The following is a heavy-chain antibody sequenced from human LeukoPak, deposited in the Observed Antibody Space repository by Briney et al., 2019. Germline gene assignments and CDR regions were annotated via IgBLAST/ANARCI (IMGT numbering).Heavy chain of an antibody. V-gene: IGHV1-2*02. CDR2: INPNSGGT. J-gene: IGHJ3*02. CDR3: ARFAVVPAARTMNAFDI. CDR1: GYTFTGYY. D-gene: IGHD2-2*01. Sequence: GASVKVSCKASGYTFTGYYMHWVRQAPGQGLEWMGWINPNSGGTNYAQKFQGRVTMTRDTSISTAYMELSRLRSDDTAVYYCARFAVVPAARTMNAFDIWGQGTMVTVSS.